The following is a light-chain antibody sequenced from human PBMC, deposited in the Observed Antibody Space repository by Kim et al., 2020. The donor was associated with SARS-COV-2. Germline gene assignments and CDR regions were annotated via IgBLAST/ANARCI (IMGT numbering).Light chain of an antibody. Sequence: SSELTQDPAVSVALVQTVRITCQGDSLRSYYASWYQQKPGQAPVLVIYGKNNRPSGIPDRFSASSSGNTASLTITGAQAEDEADYYCNSRDNSGNHYVFGTGTKVTVL. CDR3: NSRDNSGNHYV. CDR2: GKN. V-gene: IGLV3-19*01. CDR1: SLRSYY. J-gene: IGLJ1*01.